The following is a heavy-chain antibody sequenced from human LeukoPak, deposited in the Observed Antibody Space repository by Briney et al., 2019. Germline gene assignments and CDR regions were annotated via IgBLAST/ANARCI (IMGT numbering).Heavy chain of an antibody. D-gene: IGHD5-24*01. V-gene: IGHV3-23*01. J-gene: IGHJ3*01. Sequence: PGGSLRLSCGASGFTFSVAAMTWVRQAPGKGLEWVSLVGASGESTYYAGSVKGRFTISSDNSKNTLSLQMNSLRVEDTAMYFCAKDIQLSTWGLGTMVTVSS. CDR2: VGASGEST. CDR1: GFTFSVAA. CDR3: AKDIQLST.